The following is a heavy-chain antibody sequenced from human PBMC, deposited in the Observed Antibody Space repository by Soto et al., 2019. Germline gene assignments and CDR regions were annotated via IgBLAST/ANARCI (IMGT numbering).Heavy chain of an antibody. D-gene: IGHD6-19*01. CDR3: ARGDGYSSGSISDY. CDR1: GGTFSSYA. J-gene: IGHJ4*02. V-gene: IGHV1-18*01. Sequence: ASVKVSCKASGGTFSSYAISWVRQAPGQGLEWMGWISAYNGNTNYAQKLQGRVTMTTDTSTSTAYMELRSLRSDDTAVYYCARGDGYSSGSISDYWGQGTLVTVSS. CDR2: ISAYNGNT.